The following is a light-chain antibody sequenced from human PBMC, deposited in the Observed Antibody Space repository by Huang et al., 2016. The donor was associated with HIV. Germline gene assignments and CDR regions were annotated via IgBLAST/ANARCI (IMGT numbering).Light chain of an antibody. Sequence: EIVMTQSPATLSVSPGERATLSCRASQSVSSNLAWYQQNPGQAPRLLIYGASTRATGIPASCSGSGSGTEFPLTISSLQSEDFSVYYCQQYNNWPKVFTFGPGTKVDIK. J-gene: IGKJ3*01. CDR2: GAS. V-gene: IGKV3-15*01. CDR3: QQYNNWPKVFT. CDR1: QSVSSN.